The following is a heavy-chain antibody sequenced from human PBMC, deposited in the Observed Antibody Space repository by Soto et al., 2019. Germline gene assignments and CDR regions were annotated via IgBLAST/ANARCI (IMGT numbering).Heavy chain of an antibody. J-gene: IGHJ6*02. CDR2: ISLNNGKT. CDR1: GYMFTRYG. V-gene: IGHV1-18*01. CDR3: ARHTDDVHYIWGGDYYGMDV. D-gene: IGHD3-16*01. Sequence: QVQLVQSGAEAKKPGASVKVSCKAIGYMFTRYGITWVRQAPGQGLEWMGWISLNNGKTNYAQNFQGRVTMTTDTSTNTAYMELRSLRSDDTAVYYCARHTDDVHYIWGGDYYGMDVWGQGSTVTVSS.